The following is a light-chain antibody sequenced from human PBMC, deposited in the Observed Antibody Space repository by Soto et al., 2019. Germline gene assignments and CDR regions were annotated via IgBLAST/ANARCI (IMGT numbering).Light chain of an antibody. V-gene: IGKV3-20*01. J-gene: IGKJ1*01. Sequence: EIVMTQSPAPLSVSPGDRATLSCRASQSVSTNLAWYQQKPGQAPRLLIFGASSRATGIPDRFSGSGSGTDFTLTISSLEPEDFAVYYCQQYGSSPRTFGQGTKVDIK. CDR3: QQYGSSPRT. CDR1: QSVSTN. CDR2: GAS.